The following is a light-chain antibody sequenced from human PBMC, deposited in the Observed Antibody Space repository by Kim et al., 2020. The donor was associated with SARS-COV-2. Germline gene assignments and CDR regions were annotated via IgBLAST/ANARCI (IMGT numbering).Light chain of an antibody. CDR1: SSDVGGYDS. V-gene: IGLV2-14*04. CDR2: DVS. J-gene: IGLJ2*01. CDR3: SSYTSSSLL. Sequence: PGQSITSSSTGTSSDVGGYDSVSWYQQNPGQAPKLIIYDVSMRPSGVSNRFSGSKSGNTASLTISGLQAEDEADYYCSSYTSSSLLFGGGTKVTVL.